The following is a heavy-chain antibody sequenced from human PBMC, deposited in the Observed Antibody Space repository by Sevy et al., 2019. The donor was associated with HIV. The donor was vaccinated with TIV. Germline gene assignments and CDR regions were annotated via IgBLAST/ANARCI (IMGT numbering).Heavy chain of an antibody. V-gene: IGHV3-30*18. Sequence: GGSLRRSCSASGFTFSNYAMHWVRQAPGKGLEWVGFISYDGSNKYYADSVKGRFTISRENGNNTLYLQMNSLGAEDTAVYYCAKDYRVLLITTIDYWGQGTLVTVSS. CDR1: GFTFSNYA. CDR3: AKDYRVLLITTIDY. J-gene: IGHJ4*02. CDR2: ISYDGSNK. D-gene: IGHD3-22*01.